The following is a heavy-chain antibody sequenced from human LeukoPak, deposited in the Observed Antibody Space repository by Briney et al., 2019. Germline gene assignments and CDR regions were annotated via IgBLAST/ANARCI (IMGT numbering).Heavy chain of an antibody. CDR3: ARGRMSTILFDY. V-gene: IGHV1-2*02. CDR2: INPNSGGA. Sequence: ASVKVSCKASGYTFSDYNMHWVRQAPGQGLEWMGWINPNSGGATYAQKFQGRVTMTRDTSISTAYMELSRLRPNDTAVYYCARGRMSTILFDYWGQGTLVTVSS. CDR1: GYTFSDYN. D-gene: IGHD5-24*01. J-gene: IGHJ4*02.